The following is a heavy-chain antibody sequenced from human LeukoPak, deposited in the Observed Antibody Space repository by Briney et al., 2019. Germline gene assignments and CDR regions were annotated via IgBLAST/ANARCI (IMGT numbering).Heavy chain of an antibody. D-gene: IGHD3-3*01. Sequence: NASETLSLTCTVSGVSISSSNSYWGWIRQPPGKGLEWIGSIYYSGNTYYNASLKSQVSISIGTSKNQFSLKLSSVTAADTAVYYCARGNDFWISYPHAFDIWGQGTMVAVSS. CDR1: GVSISSSNSY. J-gene: IGHJ3*02. CDR3: ARGNDFWISYPHAFDI. CDR2: IYYSGNT. V-gene: IGHV4-39*07.